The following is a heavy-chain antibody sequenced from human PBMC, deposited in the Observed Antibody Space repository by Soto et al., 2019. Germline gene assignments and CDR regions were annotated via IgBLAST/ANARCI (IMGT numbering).Heavy chain of an antibody. V-gene: IGHV1-69*13. CDR3: ARVTRYSSSWYGFDP. Sequence: ASVKVSCKASGGTFSSYAISWVRQAPGQGLEWMGGIIPIFGTANYAQKFQGRVTITADESTSTAYMELSSLRSEDTAVYYCARVTRYSSSWYGFDPWGQGTLVTVSS. CDR1: GGTFSSYA. CDR2: IIPIFGTA. J-gene: IGHJ5*02. D-gene: IGHD6-13*01.